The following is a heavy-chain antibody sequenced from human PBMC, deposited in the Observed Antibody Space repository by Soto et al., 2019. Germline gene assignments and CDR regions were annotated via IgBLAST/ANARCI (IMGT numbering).Heavy chain of an antibody. Sequence: EVQLVESGGGLVQPGGSLRLSCAASGFRFSIYSMNWVRQAPGKGLEWSAYITSDTKTIKYADSVKGRFTISRDNDKNLVYRQMNSLRDADTAVYYCARSVEGHFAYWGQGTVFTVST. D-gene: IGHD6-19*01. V-gene: IGHV3-48*02. J-gene: IGHJ4*02. CDR1: GFRFSIYS. CDR2: ITSDTKTI. CDR3: ARSVEGHFAY.